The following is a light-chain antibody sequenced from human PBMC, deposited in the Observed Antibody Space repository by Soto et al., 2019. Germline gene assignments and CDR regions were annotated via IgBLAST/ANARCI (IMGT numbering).Light chain of an antibody. V-gene: IGKV3-15*01. Sequence: EIVRTHSPATLYVSPGPRASLSCRARQSVRSNFAWYQQIPGQAPRLFMYGAATRATGIPARFSGSGSGTALSLTISSLQPEDVAVYYCQKYNNWPLTCAGGTKVEIK. CDR3: QKYNNWPLT. J-gene: IGKJ4*01. CDR1: QSVRSN. CDR2: GAA.